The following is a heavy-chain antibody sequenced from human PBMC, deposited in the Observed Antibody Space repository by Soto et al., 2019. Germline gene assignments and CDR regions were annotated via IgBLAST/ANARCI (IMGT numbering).Heavy chain of an antibody. CDR1: GGSISSSSYY. CDR3: ARLYLTPANSSIPD. CDR2: IYYSGST. D-gene: IGHD2-2*02. Sequence: ETLSLTCTVSGGSISSSSYYWGWIRQPPGKGLEWIGSIYYSGSTYYNPSLKSRVTISVDTSKNQFSLKLSSVTAADTAVYYCARLYLTPANSSIPDWGQGTLVTVSS. V-gene: IGHV4-39*01. J-gene: IGHJ4*02.